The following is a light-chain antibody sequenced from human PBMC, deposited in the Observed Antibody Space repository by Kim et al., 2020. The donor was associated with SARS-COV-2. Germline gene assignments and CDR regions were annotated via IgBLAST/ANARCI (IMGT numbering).Light chain of an antibody. Sequence: GQRVTISCSGSIFNLGRNTVVWYQQLPGTAPKLLIYSNDQRPSGVFDRFSGSKSGMSASLAISGLQSEDEADYYCAVWDDSLNGVVFGGGTQLTVL. CDR1: IFNLGRNT. V-gene: IGLV1-44*01. J-gene: IGLJ2*01. CDR3: AVWDDSLNGVV. CDR2: SND.